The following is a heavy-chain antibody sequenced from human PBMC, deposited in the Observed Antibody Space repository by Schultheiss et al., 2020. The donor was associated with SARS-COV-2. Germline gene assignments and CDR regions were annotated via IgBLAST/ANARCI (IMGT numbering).Heavy chain of an antibody. D-gene: IGHD1-26*01. CDR2: IIPIFGTA. J-gene: IGHJ4*02. Sequence: SVKVSCKASGGTFSSYAISWVRQAPGQGLEWMGGIIPIFGTANYAQKFQGRVTITADESTSTAYMELSSLRSEDTAVYYCATGGGGSYYAGVDYWGQGTLVTVSS. V-gene: IGHV1-69*13. CDR3: ATGGGGSYYAGVDY. CDR1: GGTFSSYA.